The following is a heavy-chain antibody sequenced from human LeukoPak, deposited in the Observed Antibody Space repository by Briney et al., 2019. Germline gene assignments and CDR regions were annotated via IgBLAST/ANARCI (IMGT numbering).Heavy chain of an antibody. CDR1: GFTFSTYW. CDR2: INAYGSST. V-gene: IGHV3-74*01. Sequence: PGGSLRLSCAASGFTFSTYWMHWVRQAPGKGLEWVSRINAYGSSTDYADSVKGRFTISRDNAKNTLYLQMNSLRAEDTAVYYCAIGNYYAGFQHWGQGTLVTVSS. D-gene: IGHD1-26*01. J-gene: IGHJ1*01. CDR3: AIGNYYAGFQH.